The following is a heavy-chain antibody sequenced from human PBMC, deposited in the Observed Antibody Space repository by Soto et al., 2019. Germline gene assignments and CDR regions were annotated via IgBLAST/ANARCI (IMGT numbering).Heavy chain of an antibody. Sequence: GGSLILSCAASGFTFSSYAMHWVRQAPGKGLEWVAVISYDETNKYYADSVKGRFTISRDNSKNTLYLQMNSLRAEDTAVYYCARDLHAVGAGGAARYSYYDMDGWGQGTTFTVAS. J-gene: IGHJ6*02. V-gene: IGHV3-30-3*01. D-gene: IGHD2-15*01. CDR3: ARDLHAVGAGGAARYSYYDMDG. CDR2: ISYDETNK. CDR1: GFTFSSYA.